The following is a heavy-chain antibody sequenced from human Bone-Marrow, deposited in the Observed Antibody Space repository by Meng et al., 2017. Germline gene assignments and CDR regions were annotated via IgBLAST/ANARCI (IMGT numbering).Heavy chain of an antibody. D-gene: IGHD1-14*01. CDR2: MNIDGAYT. CDR3: SGNRYYYCLDV. CDR1: GFTFSTSW. J-gene: IGHJ6*02. V-gene: IGHV3-74*01. Sequence: GESLKISCEVSGFTFSTSWMHWVRQAPGKGLMWVSTMNIDGAYTRYADSVRGRVTISRDNAKNTLYLQLNSLRAEDTAVYYCSGNRYYYCLDVWGQGTTVTVSS.